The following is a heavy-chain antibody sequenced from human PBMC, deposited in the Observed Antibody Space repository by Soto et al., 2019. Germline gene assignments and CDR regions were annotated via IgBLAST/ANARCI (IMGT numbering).Heavy chain of an antibody. V-gene: IGHV4-30-4*01. CDR3: VRYCSTTKCPFDY. Sequence: SGTLSFTCNVSGGSIISGGSYWGWILQPPGNGLEWIGYIYYSGNTYFNPSLKSRVTLPVDTSKNQFSLNLSSVTAADTAVYYCVRYCSTTKCPFDYWGQGNLVTVSS. CDR1: GGSIISGGSY. J-gene: IGHJ4*02. CDR2: IYYSGNT. D-gene: IGHD2-2*01.